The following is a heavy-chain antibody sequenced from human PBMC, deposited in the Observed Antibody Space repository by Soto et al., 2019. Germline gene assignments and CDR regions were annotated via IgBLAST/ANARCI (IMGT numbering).Heavy chain of an antibody. V-gene: IGHV3-30-3*02. J-gene: IGHJ4*02. CDR2: ISYDGSNK. D-gene: IGHD1-26*01. CDR1: GFTFSSYA. Sequence: QVQLVESGGGVVQPGRSLRLSCAASGFTFSSYAMHWVRQAPGKGLEWVAVISYDGSNKYYAGSVKGRFTISRDNSKNTLYLQMNSLRAEDTAVYYCAKSPVSMGATFPYYFDYWGQGTLVTVSS. CDR3: AKSPVSMGATFPYYFDY.